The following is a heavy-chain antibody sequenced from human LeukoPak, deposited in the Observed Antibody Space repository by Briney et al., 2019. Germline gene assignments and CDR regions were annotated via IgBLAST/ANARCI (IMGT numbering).Heavy chain of an antibody. J-gene: IGHJ4*02. V-gene: IGHV3-33*06. Sequence: GGSLRLSCAASGFIFTDYGFHWVRQAPGKGLEWVAAIWSDATNMYYANSVKGRFFIQRDDYQNTVYLELSSLGADDTAVYYCAKDAQRGFDYSNSFQYWGQGSLVTVSS. CDR1: GFIFTDYG. CDR3: AKDAQRGFDYSNSFQY. CDR2: IWSDATNM. D-gene: IGHD4-11*01.